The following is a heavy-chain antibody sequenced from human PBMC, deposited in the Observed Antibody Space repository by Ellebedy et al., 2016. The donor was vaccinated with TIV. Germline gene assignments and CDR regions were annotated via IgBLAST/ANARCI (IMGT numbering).Heavy chain of an antibody. Sequence: GGSLRLSCGASGFTFSTNWMSWVRQAPGKGLEWVSAISGSGGSTYYADSVKGRFTISRDNSKNTLYLQMNSLRAEDTAVYYCAKDKSAGVVVTAVHFDYWGQGTLVTVSS. CDR1: GFTFSTNW. J-gene: IGHJ4*02. CDR2: ISGSGGST. CDR3: AKDKSAGVVVTAVHFDY. V-gene: IGHV3-23*01. D-gene: IGHD2-21*02.